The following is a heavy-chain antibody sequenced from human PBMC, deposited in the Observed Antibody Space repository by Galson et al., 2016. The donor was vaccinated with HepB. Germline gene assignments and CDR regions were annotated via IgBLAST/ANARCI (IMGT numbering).Heavy chain of an antibody. CDR1: GFPFSSYW. CDR2: IKQDGSAK. V-gene: IGHV3-7*05. Sequence: SLRLSCAASGFPFSSYWMNWVRQAPGKGLEWVAIIKQDGSAKYYVDSLKGRFTISRDNAKNSLYLQMSSLRPEDTAVYYCALGQGFLADSWGQGTLVTVSS. CDR3: ALGQGFLADS. J-gene: IGHJ4*02.